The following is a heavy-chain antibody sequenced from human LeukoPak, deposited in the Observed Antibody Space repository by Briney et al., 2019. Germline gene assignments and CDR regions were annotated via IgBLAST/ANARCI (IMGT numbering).Heavy chain of an antibody. D-gene: IGHD1-1*01. CDR3: ARDPGTTSDS. J-gene: IGHJ5*02. V-gene: IGHV3-11*04. CDR2: ISSSGRLI. Sequence: GGTLRLSSVVSGFSVSDYDMSWIRQTPGRGLEWISYISSSGRLIKHLESVKGRFTMSRDNAKNSLYLEMTSLRVDDTAVYFCARDPGTTSDSWGQGTLVTVSS. CDR1: GFSVSDYD.